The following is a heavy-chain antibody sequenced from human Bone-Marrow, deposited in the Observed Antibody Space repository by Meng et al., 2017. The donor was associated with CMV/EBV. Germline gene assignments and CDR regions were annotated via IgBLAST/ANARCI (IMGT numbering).Heavy chain of an antibody. J-gene: IGHJ4*02. Sequence: GESLKISCAASGFTFSRYEMNWVRLAPGKGLEWVSYISSSGSTIYYPDSVKGRFSISRDNAKNSLYLQMNSLRAEDTAVYYCARAGVMAISAFIYYFDYWGQGTRVTVSS. CDR3: ARAGVMAISAFIYYFDY. CDR1: GFTFSRYE. D-gene: IGHD3-16*01. V-gene: IGHV3-48*03. CDR2: ISSSGSTI.